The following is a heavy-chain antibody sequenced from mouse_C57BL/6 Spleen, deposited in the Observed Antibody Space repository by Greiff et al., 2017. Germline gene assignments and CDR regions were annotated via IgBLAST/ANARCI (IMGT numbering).Heavy chain of an antibody. V-gene: IGHV1-64*01. Sequence: QVQLQQPGAELVKPGASVKLSCTASGYTFTSYWMHWVKQRPGQGLEWIGMIHPNSGSTNYNEKFKSKATLTVDKSSSTAHMQLSSLTSEVSAVYYCARITGAEYYFDYWGQGTTLTVSS. CDR3: ARITGAEYYFDY. J-gene: IGHJ2*01. CDR2: IHPNSGST. CDR1: GYTFTSYW.